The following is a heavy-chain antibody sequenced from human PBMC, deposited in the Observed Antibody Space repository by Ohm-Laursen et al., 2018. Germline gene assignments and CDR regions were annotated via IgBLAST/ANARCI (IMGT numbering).Heavy chain of an antibody. D-gene: IGHD6-6*01. Sequence: SLRLSCAASGFTLSSYSMSWVRQAPGKGLEWVSSISSSSSYIYYADSVKGRFTISRDNAKNPLYLQMNSLRAEDTAVYYCAREWGYSSSLGYWGQGTLVTVSS. CDR2: ISSSSSYI. CDR1: GFTLSSYS. CDR3: AREWGYSSSLGY. V-gene: IGHV3-21*01. J-gene: IGHJ4*02.